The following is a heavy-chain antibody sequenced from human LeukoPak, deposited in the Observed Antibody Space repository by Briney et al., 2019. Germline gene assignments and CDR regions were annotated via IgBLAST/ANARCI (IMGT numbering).Heavy chain of an antibody. V-gene: IGHV3-48*03. CDR2: ISSSGSTI. CDR1: GFTFSSYE. J-gene: IGHJ4*02. D-gene: IGHD6-13*01. CDR3: ARERGYSSSCYTF. Sequence: GGSLRLSCAASGFTFSSYEMNWVRQAPGKGLEWVSYISSSGSTIYYADSVKGRFTISRDNAKNSLFLQMNSLRAEDTAVYYCARERGYSSSCYTFWGQGTLVTVSS.